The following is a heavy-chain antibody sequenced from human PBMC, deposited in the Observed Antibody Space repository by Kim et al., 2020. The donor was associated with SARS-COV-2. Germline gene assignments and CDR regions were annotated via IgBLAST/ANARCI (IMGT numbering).Heavy chain of an antibody. J-gene: IGHJ5*02. Sequence: SETLSLICTVSGGPIGSSPYYWGWIRQPPGKGLEWIGTVYYSGRTFHNASLKSRATISIDTAKRQFALKLSSVTAADTAVYYCARHYLEEAAGTSFRGWFDPWGQGTLVTVSS. D-gene: IGHD6-13*01. CDR1: GGPIGSSPYY. CDR3: ARHYLEEAAGTSFRGWFDP. V-gene: IGHV4-39*01. CDR2: VYYSGRT.